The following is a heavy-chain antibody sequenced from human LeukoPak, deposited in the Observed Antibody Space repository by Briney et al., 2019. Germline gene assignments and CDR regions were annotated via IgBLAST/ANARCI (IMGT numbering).Heavy chain of an antibody. CDR3: ARVVGGGSHRTPSIDY. D-gene: IGHD1-26*01. CDR1: GGSISIYY. J-gene: IGHJ4*02. V-gene: IGHV4-4*07. Sequence: TSETLSLTCTVSGGSISIYYWSWIRQPAGKGLEWIGRIYTSGSTNYNPSLKSRVTMSVDTSRNQFSLKLSSVTAADTAVYYCARVVGGGSHRTPSIDYWGQGTLVTV. CDR2: IYTSGST.